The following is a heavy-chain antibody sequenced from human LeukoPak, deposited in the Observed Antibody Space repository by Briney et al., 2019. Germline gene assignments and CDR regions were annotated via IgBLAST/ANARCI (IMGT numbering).Heavy chain of an antibody. J-gene: IGHJ5*02. Sequence: SETLSLTCTVSGGSINNYYWSWIRQPPGKGREWIGYIYSSGSTNYNPSLKSRVIISVDTSINQFSLKLSSVTAADTAVYYCARRTLCCGERFDPWGQGTLVTVSS. V-gene: IGHV4-59*08. CDR3: ARRTLCCGERFDP. D-gene: IGHD3-16*01. CDR1: GGSINNYY. CDR2: IYSSGST.